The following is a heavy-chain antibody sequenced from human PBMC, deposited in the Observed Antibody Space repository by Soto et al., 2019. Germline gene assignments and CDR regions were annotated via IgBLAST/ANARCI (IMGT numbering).Heavy chain of an antibody. J-gene: IGHJ4*02. CDR3: ESLTSGWKTFDY. CDR2: ISSSSSYT. CDR1: GFTFSDYY. V-gene: IGHV3-11*06. Sequence: PGGSLRLSCAASGFTFSDYYMSWIRQAPGKGLEWVSDISSSSSYTNYADSVKCRFTISRDNAKNSLYLQMSSLRAEDTAVYYCESLTSGWKTFDYWGQGNLVTVSS. D-gene: IGHD6-19*01.